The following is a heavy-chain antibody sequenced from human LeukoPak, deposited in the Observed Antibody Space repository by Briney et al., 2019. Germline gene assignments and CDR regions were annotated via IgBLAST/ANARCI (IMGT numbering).Heavy chain of an antibody. CDR3: ARDRAVPHYYYGMDV. D-gene: IGHD6-19*01. CDR2: AYYSGST. V-gene: IGHV4-39*07. J-gene: IGHJ6*02. CDR1: GGSISSSTYY. Sequence: SETLSLTCTVSGGSISSSTYYWGWIRQPPGKGLEWIGSAYYSGSTYYNPSLKSRVTMSLDLSKNQLSLKLNSVTAADTAVYYCARDRAVPHYYYGMDVWGQGTTVTVSS.